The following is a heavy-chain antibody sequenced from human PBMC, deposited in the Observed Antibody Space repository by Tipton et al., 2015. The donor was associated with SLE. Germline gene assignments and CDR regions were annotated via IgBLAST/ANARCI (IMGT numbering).Heavy chain of an antibody. CDR3: ARDRIRDPPRTLGY. CDR1: GVIFSTYP. J-gene: IGHJ4*02. D-gene: IGHD5-24*01. V-gene: IGHV1-46*01. Sequence: QSGAEVKKPGSSVKISCKASGVIFSTYPISWVRQAPGQGLEWMGMINPSGGSTSYAQKFQGRVSMTRDTSTSTVYMELSSLRSEDTAVYYCARDRIRDPPRTLGYWGQGTLVTVSS. CDR2: INPSGGST.